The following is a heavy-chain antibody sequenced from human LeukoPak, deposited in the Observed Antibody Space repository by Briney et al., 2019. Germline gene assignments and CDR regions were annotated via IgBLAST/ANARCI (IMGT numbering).Heavy chain of an antibody. V-gene: IGHV4-4*07. CDR1: GGSISNYY. Sequence: SETLSLTCTVSGGSISNYYWSWIRQPAGKGLEWIGRIHTSGNTNYNPSLRSRVTMSLDTSKNQFSLKLSSVTAADTAVYYCARDGQWQLGNYYYMDVWGKGTTVTVSS. CDR3: ARDGQWQLGNYYYMDV. CDR2: IHTSGNT. D-gene: IGHD6-6*01. J-gene: IGHJ6*03.